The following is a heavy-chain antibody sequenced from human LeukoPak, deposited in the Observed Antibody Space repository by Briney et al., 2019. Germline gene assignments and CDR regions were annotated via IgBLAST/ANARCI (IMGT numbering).Heavy chain of an antibody. V-gene: IGHV3-11*01. CDR1: GFTFSNYW. CDR3: AVGGTLNFDY. D-gene: IGHD3-10*01. J-gene: IGHJ4*02. Sequence: GGSLRLSCAASGFTFSNYWMHWVRQAPGKGLEWVSYISSSGSTIYYADSVKGRFTISRDNAKNSLYLQMNSLRAEDTAVYYCAVGGTLNFDYWGQGTLVTVSS. CDR2: ISSSGSTI.